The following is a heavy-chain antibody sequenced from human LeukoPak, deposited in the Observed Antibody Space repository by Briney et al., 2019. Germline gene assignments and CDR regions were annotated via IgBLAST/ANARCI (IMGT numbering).Heavy chain of an antibody. D-gene: IGHD3-3*01. J-gene: IGHJ4*02. CDR3: GEWRY. CDR2: TANRFNGDIV. V-gene: IGHV3-72*01. Sequence: GGSLRLSCSASGFTFSSYAMHWVRQAPGKGLEWVGRTANRFNGDIVEYAASVKGRFTISRDDSRNLFYLQMNSLKAEDTAVYYCGEWRYWGQGTLVTVSS. CDR1: GFTFSSYA.